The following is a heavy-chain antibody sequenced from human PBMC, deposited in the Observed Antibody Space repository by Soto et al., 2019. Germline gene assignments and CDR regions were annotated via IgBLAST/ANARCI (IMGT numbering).Heavy chain of an antibody. V-gene: IGHV5-51*01. J-gene: IGHJ4*03. CDR3: ARHETYGTGRSWSQGFDF. CDR2: IFPGDSET. Sequence: GESLKISCKGAGYSFSNYWIVWLRQVPGKGLEWLGFIFPGDSETTYNPSFEDQVTMSADKSTDTAYLQWTSLKASDTAIYSCARHETYGTGRSWSQGFDFWGHGTLVTVSS. D-gene: IGHD2-8*02. CDR1: GYSFSNYW.